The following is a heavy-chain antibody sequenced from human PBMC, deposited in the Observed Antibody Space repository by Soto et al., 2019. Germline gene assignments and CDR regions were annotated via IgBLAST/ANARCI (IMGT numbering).Heavy chain of an antibody. D-gene: IGHD3-10*01. V-gene: IGHV5-51*01. J-gene: IGHJ6*02. CDR1: GYSFTSYW. CDR3: ARTDMVRGVIIHSYYYSGMDV. CDR2: IYPGDSDT. Sequence: PGESLKISCKGSGYSFTSYWIGWVRQMPGKGLEWMGIIYPGDSDTRYSPSFQGQVTISADKSISTAYLQWSSLKASDTAMYYCARTDMVRGVIIHSYYYSGMDVWGQGTKVTVYS.